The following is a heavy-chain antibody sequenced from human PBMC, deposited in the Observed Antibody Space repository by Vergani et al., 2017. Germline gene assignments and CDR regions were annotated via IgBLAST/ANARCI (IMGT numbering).Heavy chain of an antibody. J-gene: IGHJ4*02. CDR3: AKDILPDGYSYAFDY. CDR1: GFTFSSYS. V-gene: IGHV3-48*01. Sequence: EVQLVESGGGLVQPGGSLRLSCAASGFTFSSYSMNWVRQAPGKGLEWVSYISSSSSTIYYADSVKGRFTISRDNAKNSLYLQMNSLRAEDTAVYYCAKDILPDGYSYAFDYWGQGTLVTVSS. D-gene: IGHD5-18*01. CDR2: ISSSSSTI.